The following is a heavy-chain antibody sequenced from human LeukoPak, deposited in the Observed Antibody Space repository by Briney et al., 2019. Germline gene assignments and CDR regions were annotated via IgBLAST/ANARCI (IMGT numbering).Heavy chain of an antibody. D-gene: IGHD6-19*01. V-gene: IGHV5-51*01. CDR2: IYPGDSDT. CDR1: GYSFTSSW. CDR3: ARHEVVAVAGHFDY. Sequence: GESLKISCKGSGYSFTSSWIGWVRQMPGKGLEWMGIIYPGDSDTRYSPSFQGQVTISADKSISTAYLQWSSLKASDTATYYCARHEVVAVAGHFDYWGQGTLVTVSS. J-gene: IGHJ4*02.